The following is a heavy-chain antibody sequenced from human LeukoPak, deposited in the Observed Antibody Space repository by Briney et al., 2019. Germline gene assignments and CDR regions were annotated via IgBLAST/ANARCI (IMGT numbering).Heavy chain of an antibody. CDR3: AREVAVTTPIDY. Sequence: ASVRVSSKASGYTFTVHYMHWVRHAPGQGREWMGWINPNSGGTNYAQNFQGRVTMTRDTSISTAYMELSRLRSDDTAVYYCAREVAVTTPIDYWGQGTLVTVSS. D-gene: IGHD4-17*01. CDR2: INPNSGGT. CDR1: GYTFTVHY. J-gene: IGHJ4*02. V-gene: IGHV1-2*02.